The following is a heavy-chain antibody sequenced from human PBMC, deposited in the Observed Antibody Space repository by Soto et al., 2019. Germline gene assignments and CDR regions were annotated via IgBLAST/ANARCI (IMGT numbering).Heavy chain of an antibody. CDR1: GFTVSSNY. CDR2: IYSGGST. CDR3: AGLKRLRFLEWLSAYMDV. V-gene: IGHV3-66*01. D-gene: IGHD3-3*01. J-gene: IGHJ6*03. Sequence: GGSLRLSCAASGFTVSSNYMSWVRQAPGKGLEWVSVIYSGGSTYYADSVKGRFTISRDNSKNTLYLQMNSLRAEDTAVYYCAGLKRLRFLEWLSAYMDVWGKGTTVTVSS.